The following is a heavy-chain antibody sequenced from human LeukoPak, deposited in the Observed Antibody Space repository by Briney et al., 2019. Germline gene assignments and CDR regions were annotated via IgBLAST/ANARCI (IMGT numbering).Heavy chain of an antibody. CDR3: ARDAGNSGYGCDL. CDR2: IRYTGET. CDR1: GFIFSQYS. D-gene: IGHD5-12*01. Sequence: GSLGLSCAASGFIFSQYSINWVRQAPGKGLEWLSHIRYTGETFYADSVKGRFTISRDSATNSLYLQMNSLRAEDTAIYYCARDAGNSGYGCDLWGQGTLVTVSS. J-gene: IGHJ5*02. V-gene: IGHV3-48*01.